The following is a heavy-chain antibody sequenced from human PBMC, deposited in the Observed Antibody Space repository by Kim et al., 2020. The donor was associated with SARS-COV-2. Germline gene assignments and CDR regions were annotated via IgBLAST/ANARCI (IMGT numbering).Heavy chain of an antibody. CDR2: IYSGGSST. CDR1: GFTFSSYA. J-gene: IGHJ6*02. V-gene: IGHV3-23*03. CDR3: AKDLSVGLALPPGLYGMDV. Sequence: GGSLRLSCAASGFTFSSYAMSWVRQAPGKGLEWVSVIYSGGSSTYYADSVKGRFTISRDNSKNTLYLQMNSLRAEDTAVYYCAKDLSVGLALPPGLYGMDVWGQGTTVTVSS. D-gene: IGHD1-26*01.